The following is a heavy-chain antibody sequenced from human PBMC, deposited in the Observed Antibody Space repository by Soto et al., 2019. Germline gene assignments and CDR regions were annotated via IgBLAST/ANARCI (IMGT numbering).Heavy chain of an antibody. D-gene: IGHD4-17*01. CDR1: GFTFTNAW. Sequence: EVQLVESGGGLGKPGGSLRLSCAASGFTFTNAWMSWVRQAPGKGLEWVGRIKSKTDGGTTDYAAPVKGRFTVSRDDSKNTLYLQMASLKTEDTAVYYCTTSTYGDYKKYFQDWGQGTLVTVSS. J-gene: IGHJ1*01. CDR2: IKSKTDGGTT. V-gene: IGHV3-15*01. CDR3: TTSTYGDYKKYFQD.